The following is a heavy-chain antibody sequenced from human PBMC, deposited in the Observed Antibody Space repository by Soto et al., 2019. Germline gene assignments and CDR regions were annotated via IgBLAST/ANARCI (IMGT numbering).Heavy chain of an antibody. V-gene: IGHV1-2*02. CDR3: AGTPCSSTTCPTTY. J-gene: IGHJ4*02. D-gene: IGHD2-2*01. Sequence: ASVKVSCKTSGYTFTGYYIYWVRQAPEQGLEWMGWINPHSGGTDSSQKFQGRVTMTRDTSISTAYMELSRLRSDDTAVYYCAGTPCSSTTCPTTYWGQGTLVTVSS. CDR1: GYTFTGYY. CDR2: INPHSGGT.